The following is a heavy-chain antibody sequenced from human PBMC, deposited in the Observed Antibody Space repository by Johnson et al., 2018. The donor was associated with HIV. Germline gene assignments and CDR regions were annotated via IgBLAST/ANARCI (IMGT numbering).Heavy chain of an antibody. CDR2: IKQDGSEK. CDR3: ARARPNSYYYDSSGYPDAFDI. V-gene: IGHV3-7*01. J-gene: IGHJ3*02. D-gene: IGHD3-22*01. Sequence: VQLVESGGGVVQPGGSLRLSCAASGFTFSSYWMNWVRQAPGKGLEWVANIKQDGSEKYYVDSVKGRFTISRDNAKNSLYLQMNSLSAEDTAGYYCARARPNSYYYDSSGYPDAFDIWGQGTMVTVSS. CDR1: GFTFSSYW.